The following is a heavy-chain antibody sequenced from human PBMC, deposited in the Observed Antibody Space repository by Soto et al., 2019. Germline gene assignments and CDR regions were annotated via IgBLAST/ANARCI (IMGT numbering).Heavy chain of an antibody. CDR2: IYYSGST. CDR1: GGSISTYY. J-gene: IGHJ4*02. V-gene: IGHV4-59*01. D-gene: IGHD3-3*01. CDR3: ARDGSRYDFWSGPYYFDY. Sequence: QVQLQESGPGLVKPSETLSLTCTVSGGSISTYYWSWIRQPPGKGLEWIGYIYYSGSTNYNPSLKSGVTISVDTSKHQFSLKLSSVSAADTAVYYCARDGSRYDFWSGPYYFDYWGQGTLVTVSS.